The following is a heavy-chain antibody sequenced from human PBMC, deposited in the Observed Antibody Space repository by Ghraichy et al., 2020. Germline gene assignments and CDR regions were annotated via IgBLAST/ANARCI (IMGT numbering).Heavy chain of an antibody. CDR1: GGSFSGYY. CDR3: ECNSGYSYGYHDY. CDR2: INHSGST. J-gene: IGHJ4*02. D-gene: IGHD5-18*01. Sequence: SETLSLTCAVYGGSFSGYYWSWIRQPPGKGLEWIGEINHSGSTNYNPSLKSRVTISVDTSKNQFSLKLSSVTAADTAVYYCECNSGYSYGYHDYWGQGTLVTVSS. V-gene: IGHV4-34*01.